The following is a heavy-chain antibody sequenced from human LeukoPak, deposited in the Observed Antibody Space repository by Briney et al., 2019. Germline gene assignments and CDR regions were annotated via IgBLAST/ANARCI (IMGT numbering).Heavy chain of an antibody. CDR2: MNPNSGNA. D-gene: IGHD6-13*01. CDR1: GYTFTSYD. Sequence: ASVKVSCKASGYTFTSYDINWVRQATGQGLEWMGWMNPNSGNAGYAQKFQGRVTMTRNTSISTDYMELSSLRSAVSAVYCCSSAAAAGGYSFDYWGQGTLVTVSS. J-gene: IGHJ4*02. V-gene: IGHV1-8*01. CDR3: SSAAAAGGYSFDY.